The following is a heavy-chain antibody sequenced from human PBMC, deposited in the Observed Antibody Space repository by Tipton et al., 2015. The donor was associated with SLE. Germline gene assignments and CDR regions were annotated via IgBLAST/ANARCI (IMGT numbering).Heavy chain of an antibody. J-gene: IGHJ4*02. D-gene: IGHD3-3*01. V-gene: IGHV3-48*03. CDR2: ISTSGGTT. Sequence: SLRLSCAASGFTFSSYAMHWVRQAPGKGLEWVSYISTSGGTTYYGDAVKGRFTISRDNAKNSLYLQMNSLRDEDTAIYYCARGDEWLLGPFDYWGQGTPVTVSS. CDR1: GFTFSSYA. CDR3: ARGDEWLLGPFDY.